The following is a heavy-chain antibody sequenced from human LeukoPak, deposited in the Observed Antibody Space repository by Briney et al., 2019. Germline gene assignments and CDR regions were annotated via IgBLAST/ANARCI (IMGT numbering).Heavy chain of an antibody. V-gene: IGHV3-74*01. CDR3: ARGTGYGVFDY. CDR1: GFTFSSYW. CDR2: MNSDGSDT. D-gene: IGHD2-8*01. J-gene: IGHJ4*02. Sequence: GGSLRLSCAASGFTFSSYWMHWVRHAPGKGPVWVSRMNSDGSDTSYADSVKGRFTISRDNAKNTLYLQMNSLRAEDTAVCYCARGTGYGVFDYWGQGTLVTVSS.